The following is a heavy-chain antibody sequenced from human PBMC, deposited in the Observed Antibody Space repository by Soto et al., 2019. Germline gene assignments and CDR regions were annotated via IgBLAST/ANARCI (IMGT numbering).Heavy chain of an antibody. CDR1: GDSISSSGYY. Sequence: QLQLLESGPGLVKPSETLSLTCTVSGDSISSSGYYWAWIRQPPGKGLEGIGSIYYDGTTYYNSSLKSRVTISGDTSKNQFSLKLTSVTAADTAVYYCARPRTYNMYGRSFYGVDVWGQGTTVTVSS. D-gene: IGHD3-10*02. V-gene: IGHV4-39*01. CDR2: IYYDGTT. J-gene: IGHJ6*02. CDR3: ARPRTYNMYGRSFYGVDV.